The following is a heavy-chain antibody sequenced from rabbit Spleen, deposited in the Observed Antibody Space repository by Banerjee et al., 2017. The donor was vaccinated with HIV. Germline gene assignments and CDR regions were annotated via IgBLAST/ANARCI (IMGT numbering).Heavy chain of an antibody. V-gene: IGHV1S40*01. CDR3: VRDRTVTSTYGDGTL. CDR1: GLDFSSSYY. Sequence: QSLEESGGDLVKPGASLTLTCKASGLDFSSSYYICWVRQAPGKGLEWIACIYTGDGDTYYASWAKGRFTISKTSSTTVTLQMTSLTAADTATYFCVRDRTVTSTYGDGTLWGQGTLVTVS. D-gene: IGHD2-1*01. J-gene: IGHJ6*01. CDR2: IYTGDGDT.